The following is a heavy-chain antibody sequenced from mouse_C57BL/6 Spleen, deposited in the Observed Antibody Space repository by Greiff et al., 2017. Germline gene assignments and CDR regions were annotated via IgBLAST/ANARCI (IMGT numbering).Heavy chain of an antibody. D-gene: IGHD2-1*01. CDR3: ARGHYGNNYYAMDY. V-gene: IGHV1-64*01. CDR2: IHPNSGST. J-gene: IGHJ4*01. CDR1: GYTFTSYW. Sequence: VQLQQPGAELVKPGASVKLSCKASGYTFTSYWMHWVKQRPGQGLEWIGMIHPNSGSTNYNEKFKSKATLTVDKSSSTAYMQLSSLTSEDSAVYYCARGHYGNNYYAMDYWGQGTSVTVSS.